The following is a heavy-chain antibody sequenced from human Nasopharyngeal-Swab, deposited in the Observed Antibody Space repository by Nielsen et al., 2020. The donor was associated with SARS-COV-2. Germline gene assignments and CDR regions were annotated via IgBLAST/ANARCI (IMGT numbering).Heavy chain of an antibody. D-gene: IGHD3-22*01. CDR3: ARGKLLRGYYYYYGMDV. CDR2: INHSGST. Sequence: SETLSLTCAVYGGSFSGYYWSWIRQPPGKGLEWIGEINHSGSTNYNPSLKSRVTISVDTSKNQFSLKLSSVTAADTAVYYCARGKLLRGYYYYYGMDVWGQGTTVTVSS. J-gene: IGHJ6*02. V-gene: IGHV4-34*01. CDR1: GGSFSGYY.